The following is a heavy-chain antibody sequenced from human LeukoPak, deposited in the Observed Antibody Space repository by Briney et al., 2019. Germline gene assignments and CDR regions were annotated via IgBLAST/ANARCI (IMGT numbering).Heavy chain of an antibody. CDR1: GGSFSGYY. CDR3: ARGAHYFDY. Sequence: SETLSLTCAVYGGSFSGYYWSWIRQSPGKGLEWVGEINHSGSTNYNPSLKSRVTISVDTSKNQFSLKLTSVTAADTAVYYCARGAHYFDYWGQGALVTVSS. CDR2: INHSGST. J-gene: IGHJ4*02. V-gene: IGHV4-34*01.